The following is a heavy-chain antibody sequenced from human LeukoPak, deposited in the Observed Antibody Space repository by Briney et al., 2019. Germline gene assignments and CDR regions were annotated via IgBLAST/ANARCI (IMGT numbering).Heavy chain of an antibody. CDR2: INPYSGGT. CDR1: GCTFIGCY. CDR3: ARVRQLFPLTAPFDC. V-gene: IGHV1-2*02. Sequence: ASVPVTCKASGCTFIGCYMHWVGQAPAQGRAWMGCINPYSGGTNYAQKFQGRVTMTRDTSISTAYMELSRLRSDDTAVYYCARVRQLFPLTAPFDCWRQGALVTVSS. J-gene: IGHJ4*02. D-gene: IGHD4/OR15-4a*01.